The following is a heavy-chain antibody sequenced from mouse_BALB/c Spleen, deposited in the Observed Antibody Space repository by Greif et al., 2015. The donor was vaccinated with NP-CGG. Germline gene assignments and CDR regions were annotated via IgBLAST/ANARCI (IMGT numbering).Heavy chain of an antibody. CDR1: GYTLTSYV. D-gene: IGHD1-1*02. Sequence: LVESGPELVKPGASVKMSCKASGYTLTSYVMHWVKQKPGQGLEWIGYINPYNDGTKYNEKFKGKATLTSDKSSSTAYMELSSLTSEDSAVYYCARSVLASTVYFDYWGQGTTLTVSS. CDR2: INPYNDGT. CDR3: ARSVLASTVYFDY. J-gene: IGHJ2*01. V-gene: IGHV1-14*01.